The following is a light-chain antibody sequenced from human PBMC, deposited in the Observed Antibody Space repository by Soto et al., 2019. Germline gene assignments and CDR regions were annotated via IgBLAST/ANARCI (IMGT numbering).Light chain of an antibody. Sequence: QSVLTQSPSASASLGASVKLTCTLSSGHSTYAIAWHQQQPEKGPRFLMNLDSAGRHSKGDEIPDRFSGSSSGAERYLTIYSLQSEDEADYYCQTWGTGFRVFGGGTKLTVL. J-gene: IGLJ3*02. V-gene: IGLV4-69*01. CDR3: QTWGTGFRV. CDR2: LDSAGRH. CDR1: SGHSTYA.